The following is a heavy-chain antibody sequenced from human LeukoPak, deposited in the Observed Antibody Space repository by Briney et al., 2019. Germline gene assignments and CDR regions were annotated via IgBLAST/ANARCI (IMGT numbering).Heavy chain of an antibody. CDR3: ARGQGWLPDY. CDR2: IYYTGST. D-gene: IGHD6-19*01. V-gene: IGHV4-59*01. Sequence: PSETLSLTCTVSGGSISAYYWTWIRQPPGKEMEWIGNIYYTGSTNYKPSLKSRVTISVDTSENQFSLKVTSVTAADTAVYYCARGQGWLPDYWGQGTLVTVSS. J-gene: IGHJ4*02. CDR1: GGSISAYY.